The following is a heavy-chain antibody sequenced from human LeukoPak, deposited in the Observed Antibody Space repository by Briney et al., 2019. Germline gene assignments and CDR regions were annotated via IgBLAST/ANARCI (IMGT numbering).Heavy chain of an antibody. CDR2: INPNSGGT. CDR1: GYTFTGYY. D-gene: IGHD3-9*01. V-gene: IGHV1-2*02. CDR3: ARAVARAYYDILTGPNWFDP. Sequence: ASVKVSCKTSGYTFTGYYMHWVRQAPGQGLEWMGWINPNSGGTNYAQKFQGRVTMTRDTSISTAYMELSRLRSDDTAVYYCARAVARAYYDILTGPNWFDPWGQGTLVTVSS. J-gene: IGHJ5*02.